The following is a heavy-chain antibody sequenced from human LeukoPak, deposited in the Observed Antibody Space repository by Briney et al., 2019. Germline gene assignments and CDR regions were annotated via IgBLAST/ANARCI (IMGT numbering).Heavy chain of an antibody. CDR1: GFTFSSYW. J-gene: IGHJ4*02. V-gene: IGHV3-74*01. CDR3: AREYSSGWTSDY. CDR2: INSDGNYT. Sequence: GGSLRLSCAASGFTFSSYWMHWVRQAPGKGLVWVSRINSDGNYTIYADSVKGRFTISRDNAKNTLSLQMNSLRAEDTAVYYCAREYSSGWTSDYWGQGTLVTVSS. D-gene: IGHD6-19*01.